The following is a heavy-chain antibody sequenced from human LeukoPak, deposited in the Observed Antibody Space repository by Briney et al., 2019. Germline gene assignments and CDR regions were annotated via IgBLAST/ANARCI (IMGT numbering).Heavy chain of an antibody. CDR2: INHSGST. CDR3: ARTGIVVVPAAPRRYYYGMDV. D-gene: IGHD2-2*01. Sequence: PSETLSPTCAVYGGSFSGYYWSWIRQPPGKGLEWIGEINHSGSTNYNPSLKSRVTISVDTSKNQFSLKLSSVTAADTAVYYCARTGIVVVPAAPRRYYYGMDVWGKGTTVTVSS. V-gene: IGHV4-34*01. CDR1: GGSFSGYY. J-gene: IGHJ6*04.